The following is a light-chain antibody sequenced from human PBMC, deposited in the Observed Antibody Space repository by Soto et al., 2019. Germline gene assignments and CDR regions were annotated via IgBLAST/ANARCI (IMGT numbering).Light chain of an antibody. Sequence: DIQMTQSPSSLSASVGDRVTITCRASQTVTNSLNWYQQKPGKAPNLLIYTTSSLQSGVPSRFSGSGSGTDFTLTISSLQPEDFATYYCQQSYIAPKTFGQGTYLEIK. CDR1: QTVTNS. J-gene: IGKJ2*01. V-gene: IGKV1-39*01. CDR2: TTS. CDR3: QQSYIAPKT.